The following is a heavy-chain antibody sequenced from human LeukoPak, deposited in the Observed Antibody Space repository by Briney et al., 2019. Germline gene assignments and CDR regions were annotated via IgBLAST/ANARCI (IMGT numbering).Heavy chain of an antibody. D-gene: IGHD5-12*01. CDR3: AGGSSGIYSGYEIAY. CDR1: GFTFSSYW. Sequence: GSLRLPCPASGFTFSSYWMRWVRQAPGKGLEWVANLKQDASEKYYVDSVKGRFTISRDNAKNSLYLQMNSPRAEDTAVYYWAGGSSGIYSGYEIAYWGQGTLATVYS. V-gene: IGHV3-7*01. J-gene: IGHJ4*02. CDR2: LKQDASEK.